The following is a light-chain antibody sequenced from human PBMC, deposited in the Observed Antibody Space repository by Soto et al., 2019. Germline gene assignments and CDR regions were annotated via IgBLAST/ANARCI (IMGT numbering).Light chain of an antibody. J-gene: IGKJ4*01. CDR1: QDITRW. V-gene: IGKV1-5*03. Sequence: DIQMTQSPSTLSTSIGDRVTITCRASQDITRWLAWYQQKPGKAPKLLIYQASSLQSGVPSRFNGSGSGAEFSLTISSLQPDDFATYYCQQFNNYPLTFGGGTKVEIK. CDR3: QQFNNYPLT. CDR2: QAS.